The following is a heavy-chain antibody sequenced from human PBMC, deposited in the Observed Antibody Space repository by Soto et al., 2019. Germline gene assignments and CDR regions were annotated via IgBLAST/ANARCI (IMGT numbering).Heavy chain of an antibody. D-gene: IGHD1-1*01. V-gene: IGHV3-74*01. Sequence: SLRLSCAASGFTFISYWMHWVRQAPGKGLVWVSRVNGDGSSTTYADSVKGRFTISRDNAKNTLYLQVNSLGAEDTAVYYCARTVASLALGGYFDYWGQGALVTVSS. CDR2: VNGDGSST. CDR3: ARTVASLALGGYFDY. J-gene: IGHJ4*02. CDR1: GFTFISYW.